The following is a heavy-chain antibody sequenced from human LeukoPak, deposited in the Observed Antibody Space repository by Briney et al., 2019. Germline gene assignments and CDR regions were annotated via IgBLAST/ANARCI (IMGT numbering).Heavy chain of an antibody. D-gene: IGHD2-2*02. CDR3: ARGSCSSTSCYTRRDAFDI. Sequence: GGSLRLSCAASGFTFSSYSMNWVRQAPGKGLEWVSSISSSSSYIYYADSVKGRFTISRDNAKNSLYLQMNSLRAEDTAVYYCARGSCSSTSCYTRRDAFDIWGQGTMVTVSS. CDR1: GFTFSSYS. J-gene: IGHJ3*02. CDR2: ISSSSSYI. V-gene: IGHV3-21*01.